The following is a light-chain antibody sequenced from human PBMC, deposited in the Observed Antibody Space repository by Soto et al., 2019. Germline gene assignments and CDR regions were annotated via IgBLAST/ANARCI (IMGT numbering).Light chain of an antibody. J-gene: IGKJ5*01. CDR1: QSVRSY. Sequence: EIVLTQSPATLSLSPGDRATLSCRASQSVRSYLARFRQKPGQAPRLLIYDASNRATGVPARISGSGSGTDFTLTISSLEPEDFAVYYCQQRSNWPITFGQGTRLEIK. V-gene: IGKV3-11*01. CDR3: QQRSNWPIT. CDR2: DAS.